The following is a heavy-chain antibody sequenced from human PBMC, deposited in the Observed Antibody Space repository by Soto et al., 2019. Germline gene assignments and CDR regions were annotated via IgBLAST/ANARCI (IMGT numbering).Heavy chain of an antibody. D-gene: IGHD2-21*02. CDR2: IYYSGST. V-gene: IGHV4-30-4*01. Sequence: SETLSLTWTVSGGSIRSGDYFWCWIRQPQGKGLEWIGYIYYSGSTYYNPSLKSRVTISVDRSKNQFSLKLSSVTAADTAVYYCARDLCSYRGTDCHPPDVLGQATTVTV. CDR3: ARDLCSYRGTDCHPPDV. CDR1: GGSIRSGDYF. J-gene: IGHJ6*02.